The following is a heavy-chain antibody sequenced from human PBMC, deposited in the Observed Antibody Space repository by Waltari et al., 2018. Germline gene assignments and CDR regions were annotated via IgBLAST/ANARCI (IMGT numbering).Heavy chain of an antibody. V-gene: IGHV4-39*02. CDR3: ARERYDDGDYVTVNPLGGFDF. Sequence: QLQLQESGPGRVTPSETLSLTCSVSGDSVSDKNYSGGWIRQPPGKGLEWVGNIYYSGSTSYNPSLKSRVTISADTSKNQFFLRLNSVTAADTAVYYCARERYDDGDYVTVNPLGGFDFWGQGALVTVSS. CDR2: IYYSGST. CDR1: GDSVSDKNYS. J-gene: IGHJ4*02. D-gene: IGHD4-17*01.